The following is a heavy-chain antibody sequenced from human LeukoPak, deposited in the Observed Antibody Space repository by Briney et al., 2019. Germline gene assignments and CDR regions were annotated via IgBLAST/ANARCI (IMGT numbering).Heavy chain of an antibody. V-gene: IGHV4-4*07. D-gene: IGHD4-23*01. J-gene: IGHJ1*01. Sequence: SETLSLTCTVSGDSISDYYWSWIRQPAGKGLEWIGRIYTSGSTNHNPSLKTRVTMSVDTSKNQFSLKLSSVTAADTAVYYCARVYGGNPGYFQHWGQGTLVTVSS. CDR3: ARVYGGNPGYFQH. CDR1: GDSISDYY. CDR2: IYTSGST.